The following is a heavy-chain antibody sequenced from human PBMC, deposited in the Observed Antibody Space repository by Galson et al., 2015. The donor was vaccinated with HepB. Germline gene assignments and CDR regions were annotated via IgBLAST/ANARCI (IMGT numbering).Heavy chain of an antibody. CDR1: GYSFTSYW. Sequence: QSGAEVKKPGESLRISCKGSGYSFTSYWISWVRQMPGKGLEWMGRIDPSDSYTNYSPSFQGHVTISADKSISTAYLQWSSLKASDTAMYYCARRFVVVPAEDYMDVWGKGTTVTVSS. CDR3: ARRFVVVPAEDYMDV. D-gene: IGHD2-2*01. CDR2: IDPSDSYT. V-gene: IGHV5-10-1*01. J-gene: IGHJ6*03.